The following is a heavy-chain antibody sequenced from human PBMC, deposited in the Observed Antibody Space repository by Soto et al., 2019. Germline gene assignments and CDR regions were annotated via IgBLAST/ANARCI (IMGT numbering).Heavy chain of an antibody. D-gene: IGHD6-13*01. CDR3: VKDKYQAPGIAAAGNFDY. J-gene: IGHJ4*02. CDR1: GFTFSSYA. V-gene: IGHV3-64D*06. Sequence: GGSLRLSCSASGFTFSSYAMHWVRQAPGKGLEYVSAISSNGGSTYYADSVKGRFTISRDNSKNTLYLQMSSLRAEDTAVYYCVKDKYQAPGIAAAGNFDYWGQGTLVTVSS. CDR2: ISSNGGST.